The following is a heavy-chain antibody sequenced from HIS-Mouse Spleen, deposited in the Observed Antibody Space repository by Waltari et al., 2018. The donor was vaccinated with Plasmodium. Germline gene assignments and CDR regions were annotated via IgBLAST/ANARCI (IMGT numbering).Heavy chain of an antibody. Sequence: QVQLVQSGAEVKKPGASVKVSCKASGYTFTSYGISWVRQAPGQGLEWMGWIGAYKGNTNNAQKRQGRVTRTTDTCTSTAYVELRSLRSDDTVVYYCARLLACVHGHFDCWGQGALVAVSS. D-gene: IGHD1-26*01. CDR1: GYTFTSYG. V-gene: IGHV1-18*01. CDR2: IGAYKGNT. CDR3: ARLLACVHGHFDC. J-gene: IGHJ4*02.